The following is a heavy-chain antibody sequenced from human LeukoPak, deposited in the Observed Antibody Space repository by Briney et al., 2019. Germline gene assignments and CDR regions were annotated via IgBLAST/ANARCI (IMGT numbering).Heavy chain of an antibody. J-gene: IGHJ4*02. D-gene: IGHD3-10*01. CDR1: GFTFSSYS. CDR3: ASVPYGLGSDPEFDY. V-gene: IGHV3-21*01. CDR2: ISSSSSYI. Sequence: PGGSLRLSCAASGFTFSSYSMNWVRQAPGKGLEWVSSISSSSSYIYYADSVKGRFTISRDNAENSLYLQMNSLRAEDTAVYYCASVPYGLGSDPEFDYWGQGTLVTVSS.